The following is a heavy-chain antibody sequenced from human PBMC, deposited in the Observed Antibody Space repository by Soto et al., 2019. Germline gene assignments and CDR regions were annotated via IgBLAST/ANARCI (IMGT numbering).Heavy chain of an antibody. V-gene: IGHV1-69*13. CDR3: ARDDYDSSGYYYDAFDI. J-gene: IGHJ3*02. CDR1: GGTFSSYA. CDR2: IIPIFGTA. D-gene: IGHD3-22*01. Sequence: SVKVSCKASGGTFSSYAISWVRQAPGKGLEWMGGIIPIFGTANYAQKFQGRVTITADESTSTAYMELSSLRSEDTAVYYCARDDYDSSGYYYDAFDIWGQGTMVTVSS.